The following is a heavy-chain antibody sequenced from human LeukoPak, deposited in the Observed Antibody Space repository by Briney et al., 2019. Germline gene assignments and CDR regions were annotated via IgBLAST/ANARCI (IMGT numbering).Heavy chain of an antibody. J-gene: IGHJ4*02. CDR2: IKSKTEGATA. V-gene: IGHV3-15*01. D-gene: IGHD4-11*01. Sequence: GGSLRLSCAASGFTFSNYAMSWVRQAPGKGLEWLGRIKSKTEGATADYAAAVRDRFTISRDDSKNTLYLQMNSLKTEDTAVYYCSAAIYSDSRNWGQGTLVTVSS. CDR1: GFTFSNYA. CDR3: SAAIYSDSRN.